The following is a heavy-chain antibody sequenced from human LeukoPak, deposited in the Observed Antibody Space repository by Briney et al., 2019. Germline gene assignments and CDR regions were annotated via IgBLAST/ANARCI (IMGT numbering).Heavy chain of an antibody. D-gene: IGHD3-3*01. J-gene: IGHJ6*02. Sequence: SVKVSCKASGGTFSSYAISWVRQAPGQGLEWMGGIIPIFGTANYAQKFQGRVTITADESTSTAYMELSSLRSEDTAVYYCAREGADDFWSVYGMDVWGQGTTVTVSS. V-gene: IGHV1-69*13. CDR1: GGTFSSYA. CDR2: IIPIFGTA. CDR3: AREGADDFWSVYGMDV.